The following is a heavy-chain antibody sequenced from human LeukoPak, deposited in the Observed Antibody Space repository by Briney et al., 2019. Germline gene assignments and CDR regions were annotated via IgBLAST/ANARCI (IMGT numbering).Heavy chain of an antibody. V-gene: IGHV1-69*05. D-gene: IGHD4-17*01. CDR2: IIPIFGTS. J-gene: IGHJ4*02. CDR3: ASEIDYGDYGGFDY. CDR1: GGTFSSYA. Sequence: SVKVSCKASGGTFSSYAISWVRQAPGQGLEWMGRIIPIFGTSNYAQKFQGRVTITTDESTSTAYMELSSLRSEDTAVYYCASEIDYGDYGGFDYWGQGTLVTVSS.